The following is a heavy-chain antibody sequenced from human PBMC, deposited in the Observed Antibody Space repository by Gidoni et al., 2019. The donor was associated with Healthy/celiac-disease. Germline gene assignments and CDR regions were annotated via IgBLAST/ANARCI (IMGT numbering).Heavy chain of an antibody. J-gene: IGHJ3*02. CDR2: IYSGGRT. Sequence: EVQLVESGGGLVQPGGSLSLSCAASGFTVSRNSMSWVRQAPGKGLEWVSVIYSGGRTYYADSVKGRFTISRDNSKNTLYLQMNSLRAEDTAVYYCARDQPGYCSGGSCYDAFDIWGQGTMVTVSS. CDR3: ARDQPGYCSGGSCYDAFDI. D-gene: IGHD2-15*01. CDR1: GFTVSRNS. V-gene: IGHV3-66*02.